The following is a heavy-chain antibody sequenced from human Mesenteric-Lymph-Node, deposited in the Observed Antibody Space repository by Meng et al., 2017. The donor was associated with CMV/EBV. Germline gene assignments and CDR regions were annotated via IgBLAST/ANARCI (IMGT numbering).Heavy chain of an antibody. CDR2: LNTNTGNP. D-gene: IGHD6-13*01. J-gene: IGHJ5*02. CDR3: ARYTSSWDLNWFDP. Sequence: SGYTVTDYGIHWVRQAPGQGLEWLGWLNTNTGNPTYAQGFTGRFVFSLDTSVSTAYLQISSLKAEDTAVYYCARYTSSWDLNWFDPWGQGTLVTVSS. CDR1: GYTVTDYG. V-gene: IGHV7-4-1*02.